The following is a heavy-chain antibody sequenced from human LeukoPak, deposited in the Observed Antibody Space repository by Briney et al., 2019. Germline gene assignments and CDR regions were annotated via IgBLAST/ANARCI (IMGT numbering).Heavy chain of an antibody. CDR2: IYYSGST. J-gene: IGHJ4*02. CDR1: GDSISSSSYY. D-gene: IGHD3-3*01. V-gene: IGHV4-39*01. Sequence: SETLSLTCTVSGDSISSSSYYWGWIRQPPGKGLEWIGSIYYSGSTYYNPSLKSRVTISVDTSKNQFSLKLSSVTAADTAVYYCASRPFLSLEWLSPFDYWGQGTLVTVSS. CDR3: ASRPFLSLEWLSPFDY.